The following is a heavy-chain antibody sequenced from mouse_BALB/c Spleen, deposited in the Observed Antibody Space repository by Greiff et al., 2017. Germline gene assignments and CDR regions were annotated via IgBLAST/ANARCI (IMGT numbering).Heavy chain of an antibody. CDR1: GFTFSSFG. Sequence: DVQLVESGGGLVQPGGSRKLSCAASGFTFSSFGMHWVRQAPEKGLEWVAYISSGSSTIYYADTVKGRFTISRDNPKNTLFLQMTSLRSEDTAMYYCARVDYFDYWGQGTTLTVAS. V-gene: IGHV5-17*02. CDR3: ARVDYFDY. J-gene: IGHJ2*01. CDR2: ISSGSSTI.